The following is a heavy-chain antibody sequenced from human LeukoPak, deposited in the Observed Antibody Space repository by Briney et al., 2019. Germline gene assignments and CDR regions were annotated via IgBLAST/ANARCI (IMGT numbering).Heavy chain of an antibody. CDR2: INHSGST. Sequence: SEALSLTCAVYGGSFSGYYWSWIRQPPGKGLEWIGEINHSGSTNYNPSLKSRVTISVDTSKNQFSLKLSSVTAADTAVYYCARGPKQWLVSRWFDPWGQGTLVTVSS. D-gene: IGHD6-19*01. V-gene: IGHV4-34*01. CDR1: GGSFSGYY. J-gene: IGHJ5*02. CDR3: ARGPKQWLVSRWFDP.